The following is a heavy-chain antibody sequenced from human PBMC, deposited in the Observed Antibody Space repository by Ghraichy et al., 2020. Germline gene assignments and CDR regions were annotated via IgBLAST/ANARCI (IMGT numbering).Heavy chain of an antibody. CDR3: VRDKRPHSSTWFYY. V-gene: IGHV4-59*01. J-gene: IGHJ4*02. CDR2: IYYSGYT. D-gene: IGHD6-13*01. Sequence: SETLSLTCTVSGDSINPFYWSWIRQPPGKGLEWIGCIYYSGYTTYNPSLKSRATISVDTSKNQFSLNLTSVTAADTAMYYCVRDKRPHSSTWFYYWGQGTLVTVSS. CDR1: GDSINPFY.